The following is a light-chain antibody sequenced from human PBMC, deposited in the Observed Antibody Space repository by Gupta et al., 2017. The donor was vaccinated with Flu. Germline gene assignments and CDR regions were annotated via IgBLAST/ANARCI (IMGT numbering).Light chain of an antibody. V-gene: IGLV1-40*01. CDR1: SPNIVAGHD. J-gene: IGLJ3*02. CDR2: GNT. CDR3: QSSDSTVLV. Sequence: HSVLTHPPSGSGSPGQRVTISCTASSPNIVAGHDVHWNQQPPGTAPKLLIYGNTKRPSGVPDRFSGSKSGTTASLAIAGLQAEDEADYYCQSSDSTVLVFGGGTKLTVL.